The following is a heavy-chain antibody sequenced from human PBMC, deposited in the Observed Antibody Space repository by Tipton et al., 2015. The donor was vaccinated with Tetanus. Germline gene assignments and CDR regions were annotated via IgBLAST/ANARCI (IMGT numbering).Heavy chain of an antibody. CDR1: GDSVSGYY. V-gene: IGHV4-59*02. Sequence: LRLSCTVSGDSVSGYYWSWIRQPPGKGLEWIGYVFHSGSTKYNPSLKSRVTISVDTSKNQFSLKLRSVTAADTAVYYCARDSNFYSYSYKGMDVWGQGTTVTVSS. J-gene: IGHJ6*02. CDR2: VFHSGST. D-gene: IGHD4-11*01. CDR3: ARDSNFYSYSYKGMDV.